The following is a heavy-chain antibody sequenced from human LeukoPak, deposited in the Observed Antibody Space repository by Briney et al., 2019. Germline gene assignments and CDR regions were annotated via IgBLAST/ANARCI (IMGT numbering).Heavy chain of an antibody. CDR1: RFALSSHW. CDR2: VNRDGSET. J-gene: IGHJ6*02. V-gene: IGHV3-7*03. CDR3: ARNNGMDV. Sequence: GGSLRLSCAASRFALSSHWMTWVRQVPGRGPEWVANVNRDGSETYYLDSVKGRFTISKDNAKNSLYLQMNSLRAEDTALYHCARNNGMDVWGQGTTVIVSS.